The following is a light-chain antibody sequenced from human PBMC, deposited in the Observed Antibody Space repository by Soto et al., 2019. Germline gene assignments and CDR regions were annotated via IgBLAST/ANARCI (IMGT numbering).Light chain of an antibody. CDR2: GAS. Sequence: EIVLMQSPGSLSLSPGERATLSCRASQSVSSRYLAWYQQKPGQAPRLLIYGASSRANGIPDRFSGGGSGTNLTLTISRLEPAGFSVYYCQQYGSSPTWTFGQGTQVDIK. J-gene: IGKJ1*01. CDR3: QQYGSSPTWT. CDR1: QSVSSRY. V-gene: IGKV3-20*01.